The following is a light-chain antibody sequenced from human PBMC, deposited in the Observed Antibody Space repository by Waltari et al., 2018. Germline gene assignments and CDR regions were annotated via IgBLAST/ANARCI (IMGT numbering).Light chain of an antibody. CDR1: SSDVGPYNY. CDR2: DVS. CDR3: SSYISSSTLEL. Sequence: QSALTQPASVSGSPGQSITISCTGTSSDVGPYNYVSWYQQHPGKAPKLMIFDVSIPPSGVSNRFSGSKSGNTAPLTISGLQAEDEADYYCSSYISSSTLELFGGGTSLTVL. J-gene: IGLJ2*01. V-gene: IGLV2-14*03.